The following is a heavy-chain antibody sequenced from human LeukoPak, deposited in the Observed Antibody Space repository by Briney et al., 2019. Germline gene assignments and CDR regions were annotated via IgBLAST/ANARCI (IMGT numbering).Heavy chain of an antibody. D-gene: IGHD3-3*01. Sequence: GGSLRLSCAASGFTFSSYEMNWVRQAPGKGLEWVSYISSSGSTIYYADSVKGRFTISRDNAKNSLYLQMNSLRAEDTAVYYCAREDFGVGHFDYWGQGTLVTVSS. CDR2: ISSSGSTI. CDR3: AREDFGVGHFDY. CDR1: GFTFSSYE. J-gene: IGHJ4*02. V-gene: IGHV3-48*03.